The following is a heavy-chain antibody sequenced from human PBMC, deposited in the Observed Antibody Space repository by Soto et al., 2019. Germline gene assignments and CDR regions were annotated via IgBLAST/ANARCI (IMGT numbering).Heavy chain of an antibody. Sequence: QITLKESGPPLVQPTQTLTLTCTFSGFSLTSNAVGVGWFRQPPGKALEWLALIYWDDDNHYSPSLKSRLTFTKDTSKNQVVLIMTNMDPVDTATYYCAHGSGWLFDFWGQGTLVTVSS. J-gene: IGHJ4*02. CDR1: GFSLTSNAVG. CDR3: AHGSGWLFDF. D-gene: IGHD6-19*01. V-gene: IGHV2-5*02. CDR2: IYWDDDN.